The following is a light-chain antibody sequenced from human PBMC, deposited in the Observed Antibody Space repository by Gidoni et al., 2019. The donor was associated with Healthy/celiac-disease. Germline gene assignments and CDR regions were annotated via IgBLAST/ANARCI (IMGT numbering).Light chain of an antibody. J-gene: IGKJ2*01. Sequence: AIRLTPSPSSFSASTGDRVTITCRASQGISSYLAWYQQKPGKAPTLLIYAASTLQSGVPSRFSGSGSGTDFTLTISCLQSEDFATYYCQQYYSYPPTFGQGTKLEIK. CDR2: AAS. V-gene: IGKV1-8*01. CDR1: QGISSY. CDR3: QQYYSYPPT.